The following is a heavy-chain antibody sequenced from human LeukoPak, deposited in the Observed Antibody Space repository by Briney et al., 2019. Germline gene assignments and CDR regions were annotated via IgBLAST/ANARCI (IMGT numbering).Heavy chain of an antibody. CDR2: ISGSGGST. CDR3: AKDKRAVAGLFDY. V-gene: IGHV3-23*01. D-gene: IGHD6-19*01. CDR1: GFTFSSYA. J-gene: IGHJ4*02. Sequence: PGGSPRLSCAASGFTFSSYAMSWVRQAPGKGLEWVSAISGSGGSTYYADSAKGRFTISRDNSKNTLYLQMNSLRAEDTAVYYCAKDKRAVAGLFDYWGQGTLVTVSS.